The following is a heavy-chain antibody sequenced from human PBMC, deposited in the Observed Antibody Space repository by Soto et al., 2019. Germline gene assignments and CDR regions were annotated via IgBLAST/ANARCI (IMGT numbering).Heavy chain of an antibody. D-gene: IGHD5-12*01. CDR2: ICHDGSNQ. CDR3: ARVFNIAAPGGGYNYYTLDV. J-gene: IGHJ6*02. Sequence: QVQLVESGGGVVQTGRSLTLSCAASGFTFSNYGMHWVRQAPGKGLELVAVICHDGSNQYYADSVQGRFTVSRDNSDNTVYLQLNSLRVEDTAVYYCARVFNIAAPGGGYNYYTLDVWGRGTTVTVSS. V-gene: IGHV3-33*01. CDR1: GFTFSNYG.